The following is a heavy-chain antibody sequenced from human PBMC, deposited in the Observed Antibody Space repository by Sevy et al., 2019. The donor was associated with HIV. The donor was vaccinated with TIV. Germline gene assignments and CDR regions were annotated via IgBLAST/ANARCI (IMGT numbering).Heavy chain of an antibody. D-gene: IGHD2-21*02. CDR3: ARGGDDGAFDI. V-gene: IGHV3-7*01. CDR1: GFTFSNYW. J-gene: IGHJ3*02. CDR2: IKQGGSEK. Sequence: GGSLRLSCAASGFTFSNYWMSWVRQAPGKGLEWVANIKQGGSEKYYVDSVKGRFTISRDNAKNSLYLQMNSLRVEDTAGYYCARGGDDGAFDIWGQGTMVTVSS.